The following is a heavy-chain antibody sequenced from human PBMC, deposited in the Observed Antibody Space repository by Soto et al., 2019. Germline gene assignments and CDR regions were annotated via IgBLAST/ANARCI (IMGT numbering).Heavy chain of an antibody. D-gene: IGHD6-13*01. CDR3: ARDPGYSSSWYGIFDP. CDR2: INHSGST. J-gene: IGHJ5*02. V-gene: IGHV4-34*01. Sequence: QVQLQQWGAGLLKPSETLSLTCAVYGGSFSGYYWSWIRQPPGKGLEWIGEINHSGSTNYNPSLKSRVTISVDTSKNQFSLKLSSVTAADTAVYYCARDPGYSSSWYGIFDPWGQGTLVTVSS. CDR1: GGSFSGYY.